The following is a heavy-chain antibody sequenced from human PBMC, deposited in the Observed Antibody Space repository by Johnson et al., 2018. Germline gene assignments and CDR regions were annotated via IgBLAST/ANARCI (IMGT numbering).Heavy chain of an antibody. CDR3: ARGSYSSGWYTACDI. V-gene: IGHV3-64*02. CDR1: GFTFSSYA. D-gene: IGHD6-19*01. Sequence: VQLVESGEGLVQPGGSLRLSCAASGFTFSSYAMHWVRQAPGKGLEYVSAISSIGGSTYYADSVKGRFTISRDNSKNTLYLQMGSLRAEDMAGYYCARGSYSSGWYTACDIWGQGTMVTVSS. J-gene: IGHJ3*02. CDR2: ISSIGGST.